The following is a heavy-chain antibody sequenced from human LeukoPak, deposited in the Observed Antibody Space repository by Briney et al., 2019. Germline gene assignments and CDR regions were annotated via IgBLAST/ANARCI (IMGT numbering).Heavy chain of an antibody. J-gene: IGHJ4*02. V-gene: IGHV3-23*01. CDR3: AKSQGYCSSGSCYSGFDY. CDR2: ISGSGGST. D-gene: IGHD2-15*01. CDR1: GFTFSSYG. Sequence: GGSLRLSCAASGFTFSSYGMSWVRQAPGKGLEWVSAISGSGGSTHYADSVKGRFTISRDNSKNTLYLQMNSLRAEDTAVYYCAKSQGYCSSGSCYSGFDYWGQGILVTVSS.